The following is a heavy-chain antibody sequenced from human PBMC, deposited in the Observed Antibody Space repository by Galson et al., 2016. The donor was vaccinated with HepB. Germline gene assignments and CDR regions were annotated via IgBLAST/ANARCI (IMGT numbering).Heavy chain of an antibody. CDR3: ARDDSGGWYGFQYGMDV. J-gene: IGHJ6*02. V-gene: IGHV4-59*01. Sequence: SETLSLTCTVSGASISGYYLSWIRQPPGKGLEWIGYSYYSGRTNYNPSLKSRVTISVDTSKNQFSLKLSSVTAADTAVYYCARDDSGGWYGFQYGMDVWGQGTTVTVSS. D-gene: IGHD6-19*01. CDR2: SYYSGRT. CDR1: GASISGYY.